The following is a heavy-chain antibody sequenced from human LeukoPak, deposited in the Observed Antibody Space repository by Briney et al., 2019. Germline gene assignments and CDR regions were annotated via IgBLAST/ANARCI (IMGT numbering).Heavy chain of an antibody. CDR2: IWYDGRNK. V-gene: IGHV3-33*01. D-gene: IGHD2-21*01. Sequence: GGALRLSCAASGFPFSSYGMHWVRQAPAQGLEWVALIWYDGRNKYYADSVRGRFTISRDNSKNTVYVQMNSLRAEDTAVYYCATHSDYGLDVWGQGTTVTVSS. CDR1: GFPFSSYG. CDR3: ATHSDYGLDV. J-gene: IGHJ6*02.